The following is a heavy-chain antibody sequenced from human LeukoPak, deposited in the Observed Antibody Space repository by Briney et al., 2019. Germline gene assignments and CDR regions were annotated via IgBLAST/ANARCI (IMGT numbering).Heavy chain of an antibody. D-gene: IGHD2-2*01. J-gene: IGHJ6*02. V-gene: IGHV3-66*04. CDR3: ARRQVGYYYYGMDV. CDR2: IYSGGST. Sequence: GGSLRLSRAASGFTVSSNYMSWVRQAPGKGLEWVSVIYSGGSTYYADSVKGRFTISRDNSKNTLYLQMNSLRAEDTAVYYCARRQVGYYYYGMDVWGQGTTVTVSS. CDR1: GFTVSSNY.